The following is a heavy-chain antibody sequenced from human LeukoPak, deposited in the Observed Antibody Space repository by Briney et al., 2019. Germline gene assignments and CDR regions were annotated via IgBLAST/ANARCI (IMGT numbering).Heavy chain of an antibody. CDR2: ISSSSSYI. D-gene: IGHD1-1*01. V-gene: IGHV3-21*01. CDR3: ARGGFGFGTLDY. J-gene: IGHJ4*02. CDR1: GFTFSSYS. Sequence: GGSLRLSCAASGFTFSSYSMNWVRQAPGKGLEWVSSISSSSSYIYYADSVKGRFTISRDNAKNSLYLQMNSLRAEDTAVYYCARGGFGFGTLDYWGQGTLVTVSS.